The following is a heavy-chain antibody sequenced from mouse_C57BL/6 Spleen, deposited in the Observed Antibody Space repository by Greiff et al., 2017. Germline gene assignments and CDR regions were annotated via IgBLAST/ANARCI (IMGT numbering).Heavy chain of an antibody. CDR1: GYTFTSYW. J-gene: IGHJ3*01. V-gene: IGHV1-69*01. CDR2: IDPSDSYT. CDR3: ARTRETWVAY. Sequence: QVQLQQPGAELVMPGASVKLSCKASGYTFTSYWMHWVKQRPGQGLEWIGEIDPSDSYTNYNQKFKGKSTVTVDKSSSTAYMQLSSLTSEDSAIYYWARTRETWVAYWGQGTLGTVSS.